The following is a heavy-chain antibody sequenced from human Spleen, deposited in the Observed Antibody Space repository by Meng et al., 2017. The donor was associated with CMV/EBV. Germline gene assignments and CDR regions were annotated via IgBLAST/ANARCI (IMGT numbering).Heavy chain of an antibody. V-gene: IGHV3-30*02. J-gene: IGHJ6*02. CDR3: AKEVSHRKYYGMDV. CDR1: GFIFSSYG. D-gene: IGHD2-21*01. CDR2: IRYDGSDK. Sequence: GRSLRLSCAASGFIFSSYGIHWVRQAPGKGLEWVAFIRYDGSDKDYADSVKGRFTISRDNSKNTLYLQMNSLRAEDTAVYYCAKEVSHRKYYGMDVWGHGTTVTVSS.